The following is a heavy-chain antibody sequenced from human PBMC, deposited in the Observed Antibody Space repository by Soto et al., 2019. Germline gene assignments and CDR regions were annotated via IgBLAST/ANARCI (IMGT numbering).Heavy chain of an antibody. Sequence: QVQLQESGPGLVKPSQTLSLTCTVSGGSISSGAYWSWIRQHPGKGLEWIGYIYYSGTTYYNPSLKSRVTISVDTSKNQFSLKVNSVTAADTAVYYCAGELAAGTTWVDYWGQGTLVTVSS. V-gene: IGHV4-31*03. J-gene: IGHJ4*02. D-gene: IGHD1-1*01. CDR1: GGSISSGAY. CDR2: IYYSGTT. CDR3: AGELAAGTTWVDY.